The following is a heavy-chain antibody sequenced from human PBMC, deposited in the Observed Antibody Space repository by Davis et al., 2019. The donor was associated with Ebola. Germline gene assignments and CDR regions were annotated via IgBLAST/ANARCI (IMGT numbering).Heavy chain of an antibody. J-gene: IGHJ4*02. Sequence: GESLKISCAASGFTFSSYGMHWVRQAPGKGLEWVAVISYDGSNKYYADSVKGRFTISRDNSKNTLYLQMNSLRAEDTAVYYCAKAESQYGDPPTNWGQGTLVTVSS. CDR3: AKAESQYGDPPTN. CDR1: GFTFSSYG. D-gene: IGHD4-17*01. CDR2: ISYDGSNK. V-gene: IGHV3-30*18.